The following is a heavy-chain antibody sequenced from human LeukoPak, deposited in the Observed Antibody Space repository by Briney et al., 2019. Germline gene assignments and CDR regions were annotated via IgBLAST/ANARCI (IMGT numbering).Heavy chain of an antibody. J-gene: IGHJ3*02. CDR2: ISGSGGST. V-gene: IGHV3-23*01. CDR1: GFTFSSYA. CDR3: ASWVGIVVVPAATNNDAFDI. D-gene: IGHD2-2*01. Sequence: PGGSLRLSCAASGFTFSSYAMSWVRQAPGKGLEWVSAISGSGGSTYYADSVKGRFTISRDNSKNTLYLQMNSLRAEDTAVYYCASWVGIVVVPAATNNDAFDIWGQGTMVTVSS.